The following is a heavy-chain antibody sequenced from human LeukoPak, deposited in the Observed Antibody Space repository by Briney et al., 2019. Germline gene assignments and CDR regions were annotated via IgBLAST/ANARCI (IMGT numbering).Heavy chain of an antibody. D-gene: IGHD3-22*01. CDR3: AXDEGPYDSSSYYDAFDI. Sequence: GGSLRLSCAASGFTFSSYWMTWVRQAPGKGLEWVANIRQDGSEKYYVDSVKGRFTISRDNAKNSLYLQMNSLRVEDTAVYYCAXDEGPYDSSSYYDAFDIWGQGTMVTVSS. V-gene: IGHV3-7*03. CDR1: GFTFSSYW. CDR2: IRQDGSEK. J-gene: IGHJ3*02.